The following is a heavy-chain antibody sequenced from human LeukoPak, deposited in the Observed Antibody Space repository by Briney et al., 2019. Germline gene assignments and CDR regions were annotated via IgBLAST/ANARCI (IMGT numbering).Heavy chain of an antibody. Sequence: ASVKVSCKASGYTFTSYAMHWVRQAPGQRLEWMGWINAGNGNTKYSQKFQGRVTITRDTSASTAYMELSSLRSEDTAVYYCAVDCSSTSCHDAFDIWGQGTMVTVSS. D-gene: IGHD2-2*01. CDR3: AVDCSSTSCHDAFDI. CDR2: INAGNGNT. CDR1: GYTFTSYA. V-gene: IGHV1-3*01. J-gene: IGHJ3*02.